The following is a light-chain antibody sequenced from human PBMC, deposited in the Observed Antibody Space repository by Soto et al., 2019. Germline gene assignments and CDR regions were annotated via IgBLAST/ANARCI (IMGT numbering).Light chain of an antibody. CDR1: QSVSSS. V-gene: IGKV3-11*01. Sequence: EIVVTQSPATLSLAPGERATLSCRASQSVSSSLAWYQQKPGQAPMLHIYAASNRATGIPARFRGSGSGTAVALTISGLGPEDSAVYYCQQRVNWPQITSGQGTRLEIK. CDR3: QQRVNWPQIT. CDR2: AAS. J-gene: IGKJ5*01.